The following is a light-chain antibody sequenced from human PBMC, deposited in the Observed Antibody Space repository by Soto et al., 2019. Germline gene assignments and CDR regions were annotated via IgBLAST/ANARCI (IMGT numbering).Light chain of an antibody. CDR1: QNVLYSSNNKNQ. CDR3: QQYYSPPLT. J-gene: IGKJ4*01. CDR2: WAS. V-gene: IGKV4-1*01. Sequence: DIVMTQSPDSLAVSLGERATINCKSSQNVLYSSNNKNQLAWYQQKPGQPPKLLIYWASTRESGVPDRFSGSWSGTDFILTISSLQAEDVAVYYCQQYYSPPLTFGGGTKVEIK.